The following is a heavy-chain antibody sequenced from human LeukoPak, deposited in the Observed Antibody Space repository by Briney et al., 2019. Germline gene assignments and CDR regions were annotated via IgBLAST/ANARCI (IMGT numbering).Heavy chain of an antibody. CDR1: GYTLTELS. V-gene: IGHV1-24*01. CDR3: ATGDIVVVPADTLDY. J-gene: IGHJ4*02. D-gene: IGHD2-2*01. Sequence: ASVKVSCKVSGYTLTELSMHWVRQAPGKGLEWMGGFVPEDGETIYAQKFQGRVTMTEDTSTDTAYMELSSLRSEDTAVYYCATGDIVVVPADTLDYWGQGTLVTVSS. CDR2: FVPEDGET.